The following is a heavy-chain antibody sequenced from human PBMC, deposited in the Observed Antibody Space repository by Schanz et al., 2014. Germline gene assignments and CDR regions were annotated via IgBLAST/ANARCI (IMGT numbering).Heavy chain of an antibody. CDR3: ARGHYYDASGYTYFDH. V-gene: IGHV1-2*06. CDR2: INTNNSGA. D-gene: IGHD3-22*01. CDR1: GYTFTGYS. J-gene: IGHJ4*02. Sequence: QVQLVQSGAEVKQPGTSVRVSCKASGYTFTGYSLHWLRQAPGQGLEWMGRINTNNSGATFTQSFQGRVTLTRDTSITTAYMELGSLTSDDTAVYYCARGHYYDASGYTYFDHWGQGTLITVSS.